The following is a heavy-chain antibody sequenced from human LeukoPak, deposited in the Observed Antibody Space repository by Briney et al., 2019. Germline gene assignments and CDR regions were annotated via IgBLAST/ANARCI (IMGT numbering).Heavy chain of an antibody. Sequence: SETLSLTCSVSDDSMTSHFWSWVRQPPGNGLEWIGHIFHNGSTSYNPSLKSRVSLSIDTSKKQFFLELNSMTAADTAVYFCARANPGLYTSSWLKHGSFDCWGQGALVTVSS. D-gene: IGHD6-13*01. V-gene: IGHV4-59*08. CDR1: DDSMTSHF. CDR2: IFHNGST. CDR3: ARANPGLYTSSWLKHGSFDC. J-gene: IGHJ4*02.